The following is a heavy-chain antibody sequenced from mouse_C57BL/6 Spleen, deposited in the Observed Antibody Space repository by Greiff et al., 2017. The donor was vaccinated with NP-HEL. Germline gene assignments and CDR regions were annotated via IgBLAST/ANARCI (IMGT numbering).Heavy chain of an antibody. CDR2: ISSGGSYT. V-gene: IGHV5-6*01. Sequence: EVQVVESGGDLVKPGGSLKLSCAASGFTFSSYGMSWVRQTPDKRLEWVATISSGGSYTYYPDSVKGRFTISRDNAKNTLYLQMSSLKSEDTAMYYCARHQTDQARWFAYWGQGTLVTVSA. J-gene: IGHJ3*01. CDR1: GFTFSSYG. D-gene: IGHD3-2*02. CDR3: ARHQTDQARWFAY.